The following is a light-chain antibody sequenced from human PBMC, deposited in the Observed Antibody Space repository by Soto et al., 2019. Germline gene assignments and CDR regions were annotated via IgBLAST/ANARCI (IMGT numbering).Light chain of an antibody. CDR1: PGVTSNY. CDR2: VAY. Sequence: EIVLPQSPGTLSLSLGEIATLSCRASPGVTSNYLAWYQQKPGQAPSLVIYVAYSSAAGVPDRFSGRGSGTDFTLTISRLEPEDFAVYYCQQYSTSVRTFGHGTKV. V-gene: IGKV3-20*01. CDR3: QQYSTSVRT. J-gene: IGKJ1*01.